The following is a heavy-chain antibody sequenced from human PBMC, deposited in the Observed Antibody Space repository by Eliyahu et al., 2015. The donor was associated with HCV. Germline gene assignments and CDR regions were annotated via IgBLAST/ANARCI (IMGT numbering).Heavy chain of an antibody. J-gene: IGHJ4*02. CDR2: IKQDGSEK. CDR3: AREHLDYSSGWYHSQREFDY. CDR1: GFTFSXYW. D-gene: IGHD6-19*01. Sequence: EVQLVESGGGLVQPGGSLRLSCAASGFTFSXYWMSXXRQAPGKGLEWVANIKQDGSEKYYVDSVKGRFTISRDNAKNSLYLQMNSLRAEDTAVYYCAREHLDYSSGWYHSQREFDYWGQGTLVTVSS. V-gene: IGHV3-7*05.